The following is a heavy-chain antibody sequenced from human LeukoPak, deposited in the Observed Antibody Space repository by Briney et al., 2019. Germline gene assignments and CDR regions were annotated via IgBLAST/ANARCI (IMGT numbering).Heavy chain of an antibody. V-gene: IGHV3-21*01. D-gene: IGHD6-19*01. CDR1: GFTFSSYS. CDR2: ISSSSSYI. Sequence: TSGGSLRLSCAASGFTFSSYSMNWVRQAPGKGLEWVSSISSSSSYIYYADSVKGRFTISRDNAKNSLYLQMNSLRAEDTAVFYCARDNTGLAVAGTDAFDIWGQGTMVTVSS. CDR3: ARDNTGLAVAGTDAFDI. J-gene: IGHJ3*02.